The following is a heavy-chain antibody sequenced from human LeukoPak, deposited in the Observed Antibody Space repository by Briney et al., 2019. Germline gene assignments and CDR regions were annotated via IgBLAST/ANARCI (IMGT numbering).Heavy chain of an antibody. D-gene: IGHD6-25*01. CDR3: AKMAAATNYYYFYMDV. V-gene: IGHV3-23*01. Sequence: GGSLRLSCVASGFTLRSYVMSWVRQTPGKGLEWVSSLSCSGRSTYYADSLKGRFTISRDNSKNTLYLQMNSLTAEDTAVYYCAKMAAATNYYYFYMDVWGKGTTVTVSS. CDR2: LSCSGRST. CDR1: GFTLRSYV. J-gene: IGHJ6*03.